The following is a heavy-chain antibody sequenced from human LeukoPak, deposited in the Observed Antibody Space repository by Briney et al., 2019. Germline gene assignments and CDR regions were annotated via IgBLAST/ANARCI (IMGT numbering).Heavy chain of an antibody. V-gene: IGHV4-39*01. CDR3: ASFYYYDSSGYYHPYYFDY. D-gene: IGHD3-22*01. Sequence: SETLSLTCTVSGGSISSSSYYWGWVRQPPGKGLEWIGCIYYSGSTYYNPSLKSRVTISVDTSKNQFSLKLSSVTAADTAVYYCASFYYYDSSGYYHPYYFDYWGQGTLVTVSS. CDR1: GGSISSSSYY. CDR2: IYYSGST. J-gene: IGHJ4*02.